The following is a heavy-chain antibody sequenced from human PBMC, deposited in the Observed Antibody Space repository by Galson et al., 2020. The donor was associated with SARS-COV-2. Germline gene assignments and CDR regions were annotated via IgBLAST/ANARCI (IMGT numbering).Heavy chain of an antibody. J-gene: IGHJ5*02. CDR3: ARLYYYDGRGYLHWFDP. CDR2: IYYSGST. Sequence: ETPETLSLTCNVSGGSISSGGNYWSWIRQHPGKGLEWIGYIYYSGSTYYNPSRKSRVTISVDTSKNQFSLKLTSVTAADTSVYYCARLYYYDGRGYLHWFDPWGQGTLVTVSS. D-gene: IGHD3-22*01. CDR1: GGSISSGGNY. V-gene: IGHV4-31*03.